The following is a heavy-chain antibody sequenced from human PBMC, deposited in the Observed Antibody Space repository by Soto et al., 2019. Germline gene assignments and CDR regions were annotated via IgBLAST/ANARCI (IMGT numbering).Heavy chain of an antibody. J-gene: IGHJ5*02. V-gene: IGHV6-1*01. CDR1: GDSLFCNDPT. Sequence: SQTLLLTCAISGDSLFCNDPTWDWIRQSPSRGIEWLGRTYYRSRRQTDYAISVKSRISINPDTSTNHVSLQLHSVTPDDTAVYYCTSLKGNSWLDPWGEGTLVTVSA. CDR2: TYYRSRRQT. CDR3: TSLKGNSWLDP.